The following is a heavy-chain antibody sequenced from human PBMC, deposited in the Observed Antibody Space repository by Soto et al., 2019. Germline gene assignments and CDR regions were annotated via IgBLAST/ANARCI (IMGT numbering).Heavy chain of an antibody. CDR3: ARDNFYDNSGGKVKFDS. V-gene: IGHV1-18*01. CDR1: GYTFTSYG. Sequence: ASVKVSCKASGYTFTSYGISLVRQAPGQGLEWMGWISAYNGNTNYAQKLQGRVTMTTDTSTSTAYMELRSLRSDDTAVYYCARDNFYDNSGGKVKFDSRAQRAPVPVSS. CDR2: ISAYNGNT. D-gene: IGHD3-22*01. J-gene: IGHJ4*02.